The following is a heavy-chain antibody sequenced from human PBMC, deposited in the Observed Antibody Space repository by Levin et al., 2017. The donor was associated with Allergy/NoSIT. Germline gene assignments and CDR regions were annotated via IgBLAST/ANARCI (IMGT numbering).Heavy chain of an antibody. J-gene: IGHJ4*02. CDR1: KFTFSSFS. CDR3: TRGSGSGSFLIDN. CDR2: TSHDGSSK. Sequence: GGSLRLSCAASKFTFSSFSMHWVRQAPGKGLEWVAFTSHDGSSKYHADSVKGRFTISRDNSKNTLYLEMNSLTDEDTAVYFCTRGSGSGSFLIDNWGQGPLVTVSP. D-gene: IGHD3-10*01. V-gene: IGHV3-30-3*01.